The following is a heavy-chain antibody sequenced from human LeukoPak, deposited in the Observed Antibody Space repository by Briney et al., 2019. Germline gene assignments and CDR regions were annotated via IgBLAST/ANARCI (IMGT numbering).Heavy chain of an antibody. CDR3: AREGLYSGYDYFWFDP. V-gene: IGHV4-4*07. CDR2: IYTSGST. Sequence: SETLSLTCAVYGGSFSGYYWSWIRQPAGKGLEWIGRIYTSGSTNYNPSLKSRVTISVDTSKNQFSLKLSSVTAADTAVYYCAREGLYSGYDYFWFDPWGQGTLVTVSS. CDR1: GGSFSGYY. D-gene: IGHD5-12*01. J-gene: IGHJ5*02.